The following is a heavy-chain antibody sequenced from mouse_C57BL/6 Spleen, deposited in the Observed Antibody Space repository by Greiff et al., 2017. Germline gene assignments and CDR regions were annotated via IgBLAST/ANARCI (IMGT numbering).Heavy chain of an antibody. D-gene: IGHD6-1*01. CDR3: ARGSLYVPWFAY. Sequence: QVQLQQPGAELVRPGSSVKLSCKASGYTFTSYWMHWVKQRPIQGLEWIGNIDPSDSETHYNQKFKDKATLNVDKSSRPGYMQLSSLTSDDSAVYYCARGSLYVPWFAYWGQGTLVTVSA. CDR1: GYTFTSYW. CDR2: IDPSDSET. V-gene: IGHV1-52*01. J-gene: IGHJ3*01.